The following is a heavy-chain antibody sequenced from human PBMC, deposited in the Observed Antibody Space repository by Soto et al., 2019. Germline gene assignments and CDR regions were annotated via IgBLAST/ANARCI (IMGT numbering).Heavy chain of an antibody. D-gene: IGHD4-17*01. Sequence: QVQLVQSGAEVQKPGSSGKVSCKASGGTFSSYTIIWVRQAPGQGLEWMGRIIPILGIANYAQKFQGRVTNTADKSTSTAYRELSSLRSEDTAVYYCARGHDYEGADYWGQGTLVTVSS. CDR1: GGTFSSYT. V-gene: IGHV1-69*02. J-gene: IGHJ4*02. CDR3: ARGHDYEGADY. CDR2: IIPILGIA.